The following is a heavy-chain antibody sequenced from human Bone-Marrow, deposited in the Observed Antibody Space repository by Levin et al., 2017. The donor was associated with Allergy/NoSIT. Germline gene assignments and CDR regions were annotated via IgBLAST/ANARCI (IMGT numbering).Heavy chain of an antibody. J-gene: IGHJ6*02. V-gene: IGHV1-8*01. D-gene: IGHD3-3*01. CDR2: MNPNSGNT. CDR3: ARASYYDFWSGPVYYYYYYGMDV. CDR1: GYTFTSYD. Sequence: ESLKISCKASGYTFTSYDINWVRQATGQGLEWMGWMNPNSGNTGYAQKFQGRVTMTRNTSISTAYMELSSLRSEDTAVYYCARASYYDFWSGPVYYYYYYGMDVWGQGTTVTVSS.